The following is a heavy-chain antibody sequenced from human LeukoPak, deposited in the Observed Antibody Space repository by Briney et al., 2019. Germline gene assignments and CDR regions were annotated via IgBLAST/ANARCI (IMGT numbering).Heavy chain of an antibody. CDR1: GFTFSTFA. Sequence: PGGSLRLSCAASGFTFSTFAMIWVRQPPGKGLEWVSSISSSSSYIYYADSVKGRFTISRDNAKNSLYLQMNSLRAEDTAVYYCARGELRFLEWSYYYYYYMDVWGKGTTVTVSS. D-gene: IGHD3-3*01. V-gene: IGHV3-21*01. CDR3: ARGELRFLEWSYYYYYYMDV. CDR2: ISSSSSYI. J-gene: IGHJ6*03.